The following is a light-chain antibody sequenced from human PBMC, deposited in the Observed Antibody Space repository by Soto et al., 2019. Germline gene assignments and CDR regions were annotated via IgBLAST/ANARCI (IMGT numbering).Light chain of an antibody. CDR2: DAS. CDR1: QSFTDW. V-gene: IGKV1-5*01. Sequence: MYNSPSTLSATVGDRVTIACRASQSFTDWLAWYQQKPGKAPKLLIYDASTLESGVPSRFSGSRSGPDFTLTISGLQPEDFAPYYCQQSYSSPPTFGQGSKVDIK. CDR3: QQSYSSPPT. J-gene: IGKJ1*01.